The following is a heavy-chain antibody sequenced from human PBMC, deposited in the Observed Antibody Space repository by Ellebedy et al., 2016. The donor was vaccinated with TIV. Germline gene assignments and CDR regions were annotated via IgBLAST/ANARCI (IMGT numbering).Heavy chain of an antibody. V-gene: IGHV1-2*02. J-gene: IGHJ4*02. CDR3: ARDRPVGATTTDFDY. CDR2: INPNSCGT. D-gene: IGHD1-26*01. CDR1: GYTFTGYY. Sequence: AASVKVSCKASGYTFTGYYLHWVRQAPGHGLEWMLWINPNSCGTIYAQKFQGRFTMTRDTSISTAYMELSRLRSDDTAVYYCARDRPVGATTTDFDYWGQGTLVTVSS.